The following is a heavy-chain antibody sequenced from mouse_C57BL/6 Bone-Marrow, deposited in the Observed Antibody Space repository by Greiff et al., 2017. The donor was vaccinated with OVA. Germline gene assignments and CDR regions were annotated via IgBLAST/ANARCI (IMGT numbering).Heavy chain of an antibody. Sequence: VQLQQPGAELVMPGASVKLSCKASGYTFTSYWMHWVKQRPGQGLEWIGEIDPSDSYTNYNQKFKGQSTLTVDKSSSTAYMQLSSLTSEDSAVYYCARGGYPAWFAYWGQGTLVTVSA. J-gene: IGHJ3*01. V-gene: IGHV1-69*01. CDR1: GYTFTSYW. D-gene: IGHD2-2*01. CDR2: IDPSDSYT. CDR3: ARGGYPAWFAY.